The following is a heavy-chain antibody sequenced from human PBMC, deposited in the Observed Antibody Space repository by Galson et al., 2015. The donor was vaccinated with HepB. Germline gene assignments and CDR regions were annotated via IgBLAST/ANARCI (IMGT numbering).Heavy chain of an antibody. V-gene: IGHV4-34*01. J-gene: IGHJ6*02. CDR2: INHSGYT. CDR3: ARGGENPAGRGHRSMDV. D-gene: IGHD3-10*01. Sequence: LSLTCAVYGGSFSGYYWNWIRQPPGKGLEWIGEINHSGYTNYHPSLKSRFTMSIDTSKNQFSLILGSVTAADTAVYYCARGGENPAGRGHRSMDVWGQGTAVTVSS. CDR1: GGSFSGYY.